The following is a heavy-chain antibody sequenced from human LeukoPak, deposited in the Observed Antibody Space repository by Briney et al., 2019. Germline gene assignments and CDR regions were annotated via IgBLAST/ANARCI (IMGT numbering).Heavy chain of an antibody. CDR3: AKDRLTGLGYGPAFDY. V-gene: IGHV3-30*18. J-gene: IGHJ4*02. D-gene: IGHD5-18*01. CDR2: ISYDGDNK. CDR1: GXTFSNYG. Sequence: SGGSLRLSCAASGXTFSNYGMHWVRQAPGKGLEWVAVISYDGDNKYYADSVKGRFTISRDNSKNTLYLQMNSLRAEDTAVYYCAKDRLTGLGYGPAFDYWGQGTLVTVSS.